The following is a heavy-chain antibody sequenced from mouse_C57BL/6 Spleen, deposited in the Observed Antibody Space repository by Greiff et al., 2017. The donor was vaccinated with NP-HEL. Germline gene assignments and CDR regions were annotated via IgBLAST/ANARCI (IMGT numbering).Heavy chain of an antibody. J-gene: IGHJ2*01. D-gene: IGHD1-1*01. CDR1: GFNIKDYY. Sequence: EVKLVESGAELVKPGASVKLSCTASGFNIKDYYMHWVKQRTEQGLEWIGRIDPEDGETKYAPKFQGKATITADTSSNTAYLQLSSLTSEDTAVYYCATPITTVVAPDYWGQGTTLTVSS. V-gene: IGHV14-2*01. CDR2: IDPEDGET. CDR3: ATPITTVVAPDY.